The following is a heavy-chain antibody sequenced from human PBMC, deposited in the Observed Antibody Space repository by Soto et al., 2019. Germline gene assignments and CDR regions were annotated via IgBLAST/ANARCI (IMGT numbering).Heavy chain of an antibody. Sequence: ASVKVSCTASGYTFTSYGITWVRPAPGQGREWMGWLSAYNGNTNHAQKIQGRVTMTTDTSITTAYMELSSLRSDDTAVYYCASLPGGPRPIPHLHLRLRSVVPDYLGQGSLVTLS. CDR2: LSAYNGNT. CDR1: GYTFTSYG. J-gene: IGHJ4*02. V-gene: IGHV1-18*04. D-gene: IGHD3-16*01. CDR3: ASLPGGPRPIPHLHLRLRSVVPDY.